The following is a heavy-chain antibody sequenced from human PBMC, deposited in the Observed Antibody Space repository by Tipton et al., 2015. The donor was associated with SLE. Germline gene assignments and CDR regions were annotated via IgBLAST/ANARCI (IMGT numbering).Heavy chain of an antibody. CDR3: ARDLMVQVNAFDI. V-gene: IGHV4-34*01. CDR2: INHSGST. CDR1: GGSFSGYY. J-gene: IGHJ3*02. D-gene: IGHD3-10*01. Sequence: TLSLTCAVYGGSFSGYYWSWIRQPPGKGLEWIGEINHSGSTNYNPSLKSRVTISVDTSKNQFSLKLSSVTAADTAVYYCARDLMVQVNAFDIWGQGTMVTVSS.